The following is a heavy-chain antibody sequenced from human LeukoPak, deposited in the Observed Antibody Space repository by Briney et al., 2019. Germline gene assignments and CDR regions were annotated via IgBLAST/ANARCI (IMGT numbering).Heavy chain of an antibody. CDR1: GFTVSSNY. CDR2: IYSGGST. D-gene: IGHD3-16*01. CDR3: ARYLIGRYDYIWGSSRHDAFDI. Sequence: GGSLRLSCAASGFTVSSNYMSWVRQAPGKGLEWVSVIYSGGSTYYADSVRGRFTISRDNSKNTLYLQMNSLRAEDTAVYYCARYLIGRYDYIWGSSRHDAFDIWGQGTMVTVSS. V-gene: IGHV3-53*01. J-gene: IGHJ3*02.